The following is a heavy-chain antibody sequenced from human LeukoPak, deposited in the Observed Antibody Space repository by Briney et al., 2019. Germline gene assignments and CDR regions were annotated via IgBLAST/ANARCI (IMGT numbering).Heavy chain of an antibody. CDR3: ATRYCTIPACRASSYHCMDN. CDR1: GFTFSSYW. CDR2: IKQDGSEA. J-gene: IGHJ6*03. Sequence: GGSLRLSCAASGFTFSSYWMTWVRQAPGKGLGWVANIKQDGSEAYYVDSVKGRFTVSRDNAKNSLYLQLNSLGAEDTAVYYCATRYCTIPACRASSYHCMDNWGKGTTVTVSS. V-gene: IGHV3-7*01. D-gene: IGHD2-8*01.